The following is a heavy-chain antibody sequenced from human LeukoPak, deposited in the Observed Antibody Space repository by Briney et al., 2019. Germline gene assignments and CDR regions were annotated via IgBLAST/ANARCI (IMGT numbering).Heavy chain of an antibody. V-gene: IGHV4-61*02. Sequence: SQTLSLTCTVSGGSISSGSYYWSWIWQPAGKGLEWIGRIYTSGSTNYNPSLKSRVTISVDTSKNQFSLKLSSVTAADTAVYYCARYYDYVWGSFDYWGQGTLVTVSS. CDR1: GGSISSGSYY. D-gene: IGHD3-16*01. CDR3: ARYYDYVWGSFDY. J-gene: IGHJ4*02. CDR2: IYTSGST.